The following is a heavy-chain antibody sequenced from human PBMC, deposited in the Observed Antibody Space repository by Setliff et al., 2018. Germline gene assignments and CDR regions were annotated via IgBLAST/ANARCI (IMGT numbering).Heavy chain of an antibody. CDR1: GGSISSSNW. Sequence: SETLSLTCAVSGGSISSSNWWSWVRQPPGKGLEWIGEIYHSGSTNYNPSLKSRVTISVDKSKNQFSLKLSSVTAADTAVYYCARGGAGATELGYYGMDVWGQGTTVTFSS. J-gene: IGHJ6*02. V-gene: IGHV4-4*02. CDR3: ARGGAGATELGYYGMDV. CDR2: IYHSGST. D-gene: IGHD1-26*01.